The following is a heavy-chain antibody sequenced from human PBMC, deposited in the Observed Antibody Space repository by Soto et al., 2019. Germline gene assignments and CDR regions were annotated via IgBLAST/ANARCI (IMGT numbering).Heavy chain of an antibody. J-gene: IGHJ4*02. Sequence: QVQLQESGPELVKPSETLSLACTVSGGSISTYYWNWIRQPPGKGLEWIGYIYNSVSTNYNPSLKRRVTVSVDTSRNQFSLKLGSVTAADTAVYYCARAVGRSTWYFDSWGQGTLVTVSS. D-gene: IGHD1-26*01. V-gene: IGHV4-59*01. CDR2: IYNSVST. CDR3: ARAVGRSTWYFDS. CDR1: GGSISTYY.